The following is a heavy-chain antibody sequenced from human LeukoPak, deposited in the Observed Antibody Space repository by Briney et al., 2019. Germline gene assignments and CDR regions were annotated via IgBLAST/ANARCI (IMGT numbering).Heavy chain of an antibody. CDR2: IKKDGSEK. CDR1: GFTFSNYW. Sequence: PGGSLRLSCAASGFTFSNYWMSWVRQAPGKGPEWVANIKKDGSEKYYVDSVKGRFTISRDNANNSLYAQMNSLRVEDTGVYYCARESRGRSKIDYWGQGTLVTVSS. CDR3: ARESRGRSKIDY. J-gene: IGHJ4*02. D-gene: IGHD4-17*01. V-gene: IGHV3-7*01.